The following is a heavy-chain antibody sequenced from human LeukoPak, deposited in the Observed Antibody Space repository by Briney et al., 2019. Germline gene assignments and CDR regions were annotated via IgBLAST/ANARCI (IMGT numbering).Heavy chain of an antibody. J-gene: IGHJ4*02. CDR2: INHSGST. Sequence: SETLSLTCTVSGGSISSYYWSWIRQPPGKGLEWIGEINHSGSTNYNPSLKSRVTISVDTSKNQFSLKLSSVTAADTAVYYCARGRPRQSIVVVVAARFDYWGQGTLVTVSS. CDR1: GGSISSYY. V-gene: IGHV4-34*01. D-gene: IGHD2-15*01. CDR3: ARGRPRQSIVVVVAARFDY.